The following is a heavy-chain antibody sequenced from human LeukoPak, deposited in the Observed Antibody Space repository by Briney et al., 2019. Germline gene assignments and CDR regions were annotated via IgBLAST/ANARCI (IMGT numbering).Heavy chain of an antibody. CDR1: GGTFSSYP. D-gene: IGHD6-13*01. CDR2: IIPIFGTA. Sequence: GASVKVSCKASGGTFSSYPITWVRQAPGQGLEWMGGIIPIFGTANYAQKFQGRVTMTRDMSTSTVYMELSSLRSEDTAVYYCARERYRDSSPQDFDYWGQGTLVTVSS. V-gene: IGHV1-69*05. J-gene: IGHJ4*02. CDR3: ARERYRDSSPQDFDY.